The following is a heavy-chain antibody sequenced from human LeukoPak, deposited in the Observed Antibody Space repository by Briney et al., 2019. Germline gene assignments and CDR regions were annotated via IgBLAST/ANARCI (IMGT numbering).Heavy chain of an antibody. Sequence: PSQTLSLTCTVSGGSINSGTYYWSWIRQPAGKELEWIGRIYTSGSTNYNPSLKSRVTISVDTSKNQFSLKLSSVTAADTAVYYCARTNWHYYYMDVWGKGTTVTVSS. CDR2: IYTSGST. D-gene: IGHD1-1*01. CDR3: ARTNWHYYYMDV. CDR1: GGSINSGTYY. V-gene: IGHV4-61*02. J-gene: IGHJ6*03.